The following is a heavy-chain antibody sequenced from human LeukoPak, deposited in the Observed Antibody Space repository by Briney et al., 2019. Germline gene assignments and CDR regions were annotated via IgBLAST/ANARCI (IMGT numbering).Heavy chain of an antibody. CDR1: GYTFTSYG. Sequence: ASVKVSCKASGYTFTSYGISWVRQAPGQGLEWMGWISAYNGNTNYAQKLQGRVTMTTDTSTSTAYMELRSLRSDDTAVYYCARSYCSSTSCYGPAFDIWGQGTMVTVSS. CDR3: ARSYCSSTSCYGPAFDI. CDR2: ISAYNGNT. J-gene: IGHJ3*02. V-gene: IGHV1-18*01. D-gene: IGHD2-2*01.